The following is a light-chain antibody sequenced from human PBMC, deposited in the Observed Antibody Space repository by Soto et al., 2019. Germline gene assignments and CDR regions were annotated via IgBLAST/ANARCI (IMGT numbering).Light chain of an antibody. V-gene: IGKV3-15*01. CDR3: QHYNNWPRT. Sequence: EIVMTQSPATLSVSPGERATLSCRASQSVSSNLAWYQQKPGQAPRLLIYGASTRATGIPARFNVSGSGTEFTLTISRLQSEDFAVYYCQHYNNWPRTFGQGTKVEI. CDR1: QSVSSN. CDR2: GAS. J-gene: IGKJ1*01.